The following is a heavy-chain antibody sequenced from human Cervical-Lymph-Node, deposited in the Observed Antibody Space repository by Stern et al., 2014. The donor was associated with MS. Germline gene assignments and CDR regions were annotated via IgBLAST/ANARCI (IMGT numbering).Heavy chain of an antibody. J-gene: IGHJ5*02. V-gene: IGHV1-69*01. CDR3: ARRLGSHESGWFDP. D-gene: IGHD1-26*01. CDR1: GGTLISYP. Sequence: VQLVESGAEVKQPGASVKVSCQASGGTLISYPISWVRQAPGQGLAWLGGSMPILGTSTDEDKFQGSVTITADESTTTIYMELRSLKSEDTAVYYCARRLGSHESGWFDPWGQGTLVTVSS. CDR2: SMPILGTS.